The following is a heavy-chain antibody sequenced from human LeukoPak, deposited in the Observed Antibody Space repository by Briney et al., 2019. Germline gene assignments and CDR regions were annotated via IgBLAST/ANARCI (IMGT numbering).Heavy chain of an antibody. CDR3: ARDDYGMDV. J-gene: IGHJ6*02. Sequence: SETLSLTCTVSGGSISSYYWSWIRQPPGKGLEWIGYIYYSGSTNYNPSLKSRVTISVDTSKNQFSLKLSSVTAADTAVYYCARDDYGMDVWGQGTTVTVFS. V-gene: IGHV4-59*01. CDR2: IYYSGST. CDR1: GGSISSYY.